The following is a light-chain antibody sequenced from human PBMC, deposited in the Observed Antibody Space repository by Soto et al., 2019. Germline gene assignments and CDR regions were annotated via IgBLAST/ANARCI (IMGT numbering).Light chain of an antibody. CDR2: SAS. V-gene: IGKV1-39*01. CDR3: QQNYSGPFT. CDR1: QSVSRY. Sequence: DIQMTQSTSTRSFSLWERFTVSCRASQSVSRYLYWYHQKPGKAPKLLIYSASTLKAGVPSRFSGSGSGTDFTLTISSLQPEDFATYYCQQNYSGPFTFGQGTKVDIK. J-gene: IGKJ3*01.